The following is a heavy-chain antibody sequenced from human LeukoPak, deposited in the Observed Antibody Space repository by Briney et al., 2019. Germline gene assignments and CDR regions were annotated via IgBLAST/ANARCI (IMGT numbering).Heavy chain of an antibody. CDR2: IYISGDK. CDR3: AKTARTFRS. Sequence: PSETLSLTCSVSGDSIRSSYWSWIRQAPGMGLECIGYIYISGDKIYNTSLKGRATLPLDTSNNQISLRLTSVTAADTAVYYCAKTARTFRSWGPGILVTVSS. V-gene: IGHV4-4*09. D-gene: IGHD1-7*01. J-gene: IGHJ5*02. CDR1: GDSIRSSY.